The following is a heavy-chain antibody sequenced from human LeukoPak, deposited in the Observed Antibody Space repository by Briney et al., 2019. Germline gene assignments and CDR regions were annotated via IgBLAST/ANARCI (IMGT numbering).Heavy chain of an antibody. V-gene: IGHV1-69*01. CDR1: GGTFSDFA. CDR2: IIPIIGSP. D-gene: IGHD6-13*01. Sequence: SVKVSCKASGGTFSDFAISWLRQAPGQGLEWMGGIIPIIGSPNYAQKFQGRVTITADESTYTAYMELSSLRSQDTAVYYCATNDRNSWYSDSWGQGTLATVSS. J-gene: IGHJ4*02. CDR3: ATNDRNSWYSDS.